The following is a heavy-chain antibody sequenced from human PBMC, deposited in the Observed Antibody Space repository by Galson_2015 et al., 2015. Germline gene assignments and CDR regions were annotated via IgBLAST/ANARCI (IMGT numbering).Heavy chain of an antibody. V-gene: IGHV3-23*01. CDR3: AKGGYCSGSNCYTTNFDY. Sequence: ASGFTFSSYAMSWVRQAPGKGLEWVSGIGGGGGSTYYADSVKGWFTISRDNSKNTLYLQMISLRVEDTAVYYCAKGGYCSGSNCYTTNFDYWGQGTLVTVSS. CDR1: GFTFSSYA. CDR2: IGGGGGST. J-gene: IGHJ4*02. D-gene: IGHD2-2*02.